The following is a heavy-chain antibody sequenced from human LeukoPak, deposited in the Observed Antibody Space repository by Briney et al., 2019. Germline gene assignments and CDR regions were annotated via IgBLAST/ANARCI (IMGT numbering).Heavy chain of an antibody. J-gene: IGHJ4*02. Sequence: PSETLSLTCAVYGGSLSGYYWSWIRQPPGKGLEWIGEINQSGNTNYNPSLKSRLTISVDTSKNQFSLNLSSVTAADTAVYYCARGGEEPGTNYYFDYWGQGTLVTVSS. CDR1: GGSLSGYY. V-gene: IGHV4-34*01. D-gene: IGHD1-14*01. CDR2: INQSGNT. CDR3: ARGGEEPGTNYYFDY.